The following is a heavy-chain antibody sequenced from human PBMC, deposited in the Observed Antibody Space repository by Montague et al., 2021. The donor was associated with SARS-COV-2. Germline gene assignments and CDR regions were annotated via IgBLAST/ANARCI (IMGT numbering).Heavy chain of an antibody. CDR3: AKDGEALAWGTFDI. J-gene: IGHJ3*02. D-gene: IGHD3-10*01. V-gene: IGHV4-39*07. CDR2: VDYSGLT. CDR1: RDSISSHNYS. Sequence: SETLSLTCTVSRDSISSHNYSWAWLRQPPGKGLEWIGSVDYSGLTFYNPSLESRVTISVDTSKKQFSLKVNSVTAADTAVYYCAKDGEALAWGTFDIWGQGTMVTVSS.